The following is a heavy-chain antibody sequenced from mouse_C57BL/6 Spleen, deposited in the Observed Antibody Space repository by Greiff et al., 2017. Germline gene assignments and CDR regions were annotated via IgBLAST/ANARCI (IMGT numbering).Heavy chain of an antibody. CDR3: AIERYYGSSLAY. Sequence: VQLQQPGAELVKPGASVKVSCKASGYTFTSYWMHWVKQRPGQGLEWIGRIHPSDSDTNYNQKFKGKATLTVDKSSSTAYMQLSSLTSEDSAVDYWAIERYYGSSLAYWGQGTLVTVSA. V-gene: IGHV1-74*01. CDR1: GYTFTSYW. J-gene: IGHJ3*01. CDR2: IHPSDSDT. D-gene: IGHD1-1*01.